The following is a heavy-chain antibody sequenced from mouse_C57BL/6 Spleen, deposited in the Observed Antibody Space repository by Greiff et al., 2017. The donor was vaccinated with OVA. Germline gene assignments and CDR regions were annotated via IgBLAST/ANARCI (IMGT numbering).Heavy chain of an antibody. CDR2: INPYNGGT. J-gene: IGHJ1*03. V-gene: IGHV1-19*01. CDR3: ARYDYDPYWYFDV. CDR1: GYTFTDYY. D-gene: IGHD2-4*01. Sequence: EVMLVESGPVLVKPGASVKMSCKASGYTFTDYYMNWVKQSHGKSLEWIGVINPYNGGTSYNQKFKGKATLTVDKSSSTAYMERNSLTSEDSAVYYCARYDYDPYWYFDVWGTGTTVTVSS.